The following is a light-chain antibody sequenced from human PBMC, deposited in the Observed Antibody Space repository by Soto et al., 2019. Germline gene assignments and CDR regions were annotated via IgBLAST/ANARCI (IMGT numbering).Light chain of an antibody. CDR1: SSNIGENA. V-gene: IGLV1-44*01. CDR3: AAWDDNLDGWM. Sequence: QSVLIQPPSASGTPGQRVTIPCSGSSSNIGENAVTWYQQLPGTAPKVLIYSDDQRPSGVPDRFSASKSGTSASLAISGLQSEDAADYYCAAWDDNLDGWMFGGGTQLTV. CDR2: SDD. J-gene: IGLJ3*02.